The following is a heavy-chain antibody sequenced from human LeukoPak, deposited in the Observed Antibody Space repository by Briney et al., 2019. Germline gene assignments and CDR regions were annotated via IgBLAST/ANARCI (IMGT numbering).Heavy chain of an antibody. J-gene: IGHJ5*02. Sequence: SQTLSLTCTVSGGSISSGGYYWSWIRQRPGKGLEWIGYIYYSGSTYYNPSLKSRVTISVDTSKNQFSLKLSSVTAADTAVYYCARVWNDYSNYAWFDPWGQGTLVTVSS. CDR1: GGSISSGGYY. D-gene: IGHD4-11*01. CDR3: ARVWNDYSNYAWFDP. CDR2: IYYSGST. V-gene: IGHV4-31*03.